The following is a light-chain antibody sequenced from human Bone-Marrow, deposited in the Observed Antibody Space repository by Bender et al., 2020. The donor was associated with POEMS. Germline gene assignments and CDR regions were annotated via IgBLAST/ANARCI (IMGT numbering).Light chain of an antibody. V-gene: IGLV1-51*01. CDR2: DND. CDR1: SSNIEKNY. Sequence: QSVLTQPPSVSAAPGQKVTISCSGSSSNIEKNYVSWYQQLPGTAPKLLIFDNDQRPSEIPDRFSGSKSGTSATLGITRLHPGDEADYYCAAWDSLSSGWLFGGGTKLTVL. J-gene: IGLJ3*02. CDR3: AAWDSLSSGWL.